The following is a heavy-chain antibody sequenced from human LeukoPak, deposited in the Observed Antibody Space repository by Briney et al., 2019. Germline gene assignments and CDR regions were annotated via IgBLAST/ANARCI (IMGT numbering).Heavy chain of an antibody. D-gene: IGHD6-19*01. J-gene: IGHJ4*02. CDR2: ISSSSSYT. CDR3: ARGRIAVAGTYDY. CDR1: GFTFSDYY. Sequence: GGSLRLSCAASGFTFSDYYMSWIRQAPGKGLEWVSYISSSSSYTNYADSVKGRFTISRDNAKNSLYLQMNSLRAEDTAVYYCARGRIAVAGTYDYWGQGTLVTVSS. V-gene: IGHV3-11*06.